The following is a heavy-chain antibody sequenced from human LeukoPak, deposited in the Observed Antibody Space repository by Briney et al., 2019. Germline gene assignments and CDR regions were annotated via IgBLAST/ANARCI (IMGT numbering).Heavy chain of an antibody. CDR2: IYYSGST. CDR3: AIQYQLLYNWFDP. V-gene: IGHV4-39*01. Sequence: PSETLSLTCTVSGGSISSSSYYWGWIRQPPGKGLEWIGSIYYSGSTYYNPSLKSRVTISVDTSKNQFSLKLSSVTAADTAVYYCAIQYQLLYNWFDPWGQGTLVTVSS. J-gene: IGHJ5*02. CDR1: GGSISSSSYY. D-gene: IGHD2-2*02.